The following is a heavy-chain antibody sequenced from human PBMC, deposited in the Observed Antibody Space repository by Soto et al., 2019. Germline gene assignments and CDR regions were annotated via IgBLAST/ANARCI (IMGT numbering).Heavy chain of an antibody. D-gene: IGHD6-6*01. CDR2: IYWDDDK. CDR3: AHTYSSSPDDGLDV. CDR1: GFSLNTRGVG. Sequence: QITLKESGHTLVKPTQMLTLTCTFSGFSLNTRGVGVGWIRQPPGGALEWLALIYWDDDKRYSPSLRSSLTITKDTAKHLVVLTMTTMEPLDTGTYYGAHTYSSSPDDGLDVWGQGTRVTVSS. V-gene: IGHV2-5*02. J-gene: IGHJ3*01.